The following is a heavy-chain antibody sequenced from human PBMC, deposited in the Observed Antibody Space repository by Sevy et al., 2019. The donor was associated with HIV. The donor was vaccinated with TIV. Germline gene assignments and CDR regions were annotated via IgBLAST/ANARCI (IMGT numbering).Heavy chain of an antibody. CDR2: ISYDGSNK. V-gene: IGHV3-30-3*01. CDR3: ARDFGIAVAGNCLVCYYYGMDV. J-gene: IGHJ6*02. D-gene: IGHD6-19*01. Sequence: GGSLRLSCAASGFTFSSYAMHWVRQAPGKGLEWVAVISYDGSNKYYADSVKGRFTISRDNAKNSLYLQMNSLRAEDTAVYYCARDFGIAVAGNCLVCYYYGMDVWGQGTTVTVSS. CDR1: GFTFSSYA.